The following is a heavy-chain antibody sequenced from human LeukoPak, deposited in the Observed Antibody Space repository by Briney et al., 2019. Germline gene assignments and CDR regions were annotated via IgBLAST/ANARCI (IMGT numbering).Heavy chain of an antibody. J-gene: IGHJ6*02. Sequence: GGSLRLSCAASGFTFRSYGMSWVRQAPGKGLEWVANIKQDGSEIYYVDSVKGRFTISRDNAKNSVYLQMNSLRAEDTAVYYCARAMDVWGQGTTVTVSS. CDR3: ARAMDV. CDR2: IKQDGSEI. CDR1: GFTFRSYG. V-gene: IGHV3-7*04.